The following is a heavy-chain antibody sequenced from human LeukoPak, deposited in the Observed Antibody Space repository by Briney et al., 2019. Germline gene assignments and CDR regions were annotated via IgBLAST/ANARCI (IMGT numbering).Heavy chain of an antibody. CDR2: ISAYNGNT. J-gene: IGHJ4*02. Sequence: GGSVKVSCKASGYTFTSYGISWVRQAPGQGLEWVGWISAYNGNTNYAKKLQGRVTMTTDTSTSTDYMELRSLRSDDTAVYYCARLRLVGATSGDYWGQGTLVTVSS. CDR3: ARLRLVGATSGDY. V-gene: IGHV1-18*01. CDR1: GYTFTSYG. D-gene: IGHD1-26*01.